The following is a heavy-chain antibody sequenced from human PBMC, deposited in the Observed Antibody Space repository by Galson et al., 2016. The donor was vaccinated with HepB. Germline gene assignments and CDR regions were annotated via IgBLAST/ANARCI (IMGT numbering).Heavy chain of an antibody. CDR1: GFIFSDYY. CDR3: ARVGPLVSQSYHYGMDV. J-gene: IGHJ6*02. D-gene: IGHD3-9*01. V-gene: IGHV3-72*01. CDR2: SRNKANGFTT. Sequence: SLRLSCAASGFIFSDYYIDWVRQAPGRGLEWVGRSRNKANGFTTEYAASVKGRFTFSRDDSKTSLYWQMNSLKTEDTAVYYCARVGPLVSQSYHYGMDVWGQGTTVTVSS.